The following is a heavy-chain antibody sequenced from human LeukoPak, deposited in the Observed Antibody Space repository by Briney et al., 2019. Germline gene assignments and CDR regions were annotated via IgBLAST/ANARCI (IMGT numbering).Heavy chain of an antibody. CDR1: GGSFSGYY. CDR2: INHSGST. Sequence: PSETLSLTCAVYGGSFSGYYWSWIRQPRGKGLEWIGEINHSGSTNYNPSLKSRVTISVDTSKNQFSLKLRSVTAADTAVYYCARVRSTYYYGSGSYPVKYYFDYWGQGTLVTVSS. D-gene: IGHD3-10*01. CDR3: ARVRSTYYYGSGSYPVKYYFDY. J-gene: IGHJ4*02. V-gene: IGHV4-34*01.